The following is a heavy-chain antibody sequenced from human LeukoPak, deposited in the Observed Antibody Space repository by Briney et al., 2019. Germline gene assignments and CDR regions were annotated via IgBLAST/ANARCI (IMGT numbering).Heavy chain of an antibody. CDR1: GYTLTGYY. J-gene: IGHJ4*02. CDR3: ARDRVGPCWPRPYYFEV. V-gene: IGHV1-2*02. CDR2: INPNTGAT. D-gene: IGHD2-21*01. Sequence: ASVKVSCKASGYTLTGYYLHSVRQAPGQGLEWMGWINPNTGATHSAQKFQGRITMTRDTSISTAYMDLSRLRSDDTAVYYCARDRVGPCWPRPYYFEVWGQGTLVTVSS.